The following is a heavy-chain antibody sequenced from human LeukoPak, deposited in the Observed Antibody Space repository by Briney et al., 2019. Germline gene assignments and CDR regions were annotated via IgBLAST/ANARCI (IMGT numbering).Heavy chain of an antibody. CDR1: GFTFDDYA. CDR2: ISWNSGSI. CDR3: AKDRGYSYGYGSFDY. V-gene: IGHV3-9*01. Sequence: GGSLRLSCAASGFTFDDYAMHWVRHAPGKGLEWVPGISWNSGSIGYADSVKGRFTISRDNAKNSLYLQMNSLRAEDTALYYCAKDRGYSYGYGSFDYWGQGTLVTVSS. J-gene: IGHJ4*02. D-gene: IGHD5-18*01.